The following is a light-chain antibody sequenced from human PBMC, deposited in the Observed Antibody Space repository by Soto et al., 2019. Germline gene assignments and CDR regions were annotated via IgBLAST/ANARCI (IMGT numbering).Light chain of an antibody. V-gene: IGKV3-15*01. CDR2: DAS. Sequence: EIVMTQSPATLSVSPGERATLSCRASQSITGNLTWYQQKPGQAPRLLIYDASTRATGIPARFSGSGSGTEFTLTISSLQSEDFEVYYCHQYHNWHLNFGGGTKADI. CDR1: QSITGN. CDR3: HQYHNWHLN. J-gene: IGKJ4*01.